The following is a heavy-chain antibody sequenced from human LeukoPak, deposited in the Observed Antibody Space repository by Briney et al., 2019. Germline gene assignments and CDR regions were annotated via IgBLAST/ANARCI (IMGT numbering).Heavy chain of an antibody. CDR1: GGSISSYY. D-gene: IGHD3-22*01. CDR2: IYYSGST. J-gene: IGHJ4*02. Sequence: PSETLSLTCTVSGGSISSYYWSWIRQPPGKGLEWIGYIYYSGSTNYNPSLKSRVTISVDTSKNQFSLKLSSVTAADTAVYYCARARSYDSSGTFDYWGQGTLVTVSS. CDR3: ARARSYDSSGTFDY. V-gene: IGHV4-59*01.